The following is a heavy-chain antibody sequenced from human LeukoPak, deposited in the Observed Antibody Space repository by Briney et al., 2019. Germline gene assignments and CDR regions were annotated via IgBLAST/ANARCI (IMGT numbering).Heavy chain of an antibody. V-gene: IGHV4-59*01. J-gene: IGHJ5*02. CDR3: ARDSSWYTLGWFDP. CDR2: IDHTGTT. CDR1: DDSITIYY. Sequence: PSETLSLTCSVSDDSITIYYWTWIRQPPGKGLEWIGYIDHTGTTNYNPSLNSRVTISRDTSKNHFSLQLSSVTAADTAVYYCARDSSWYTLGWFDPWGQGTLVTVSS. D-gene: IGHD6-13*01.